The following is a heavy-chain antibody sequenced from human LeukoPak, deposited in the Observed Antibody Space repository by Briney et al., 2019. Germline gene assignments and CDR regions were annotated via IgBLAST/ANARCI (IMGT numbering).Heavy chain of an antibody. CDR1: GYTFTSYA. D-gene: IGHD6-6*01. V-gene: IGHV1-3*01. J-gene: IGHJ4*02. CDR2: INAGNGNT. Sequence: GASVKVSCKASGYTFTSYAMHWVRQAPGQRLEWIGWINAGNGNTKYSQKFQGRVTITRDTSASTAYMELSSLRSEDTAVYYCARILEYSSSVDYWGQGTLVTVSS. CDR3: ARILEYSSSVDY.